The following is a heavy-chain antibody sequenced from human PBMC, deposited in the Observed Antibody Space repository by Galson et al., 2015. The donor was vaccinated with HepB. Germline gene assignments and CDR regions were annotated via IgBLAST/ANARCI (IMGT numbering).Heavy chain of an antibody. CDR1: VFSLSTSGGG. Sequence: PALGKPTQTLTLTCTFSVFSLSTSGGGVGWVRQPPGKALEWLALIYWNDEKRYSPSLKSRLTITKDTSKNQVVITMTNMDPVDTGTYYCAHRTGVAVAGPLDYWGQGTLVTVSS. V-gene: IGHV2-5*01. D-gene: IGHD6-19*01. CDR3: AHRTGVAVAGPLDY. CDR2: IYWNDEK. J-gene: IGHJ4*02.